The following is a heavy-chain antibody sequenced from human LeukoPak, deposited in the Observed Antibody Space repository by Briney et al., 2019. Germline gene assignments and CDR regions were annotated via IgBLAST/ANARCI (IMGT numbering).Heavy chain of an antibody. J-gene: IGHJ4*02. CDR1: GGSISSYY. CDR3: AGDMTAAYFDY. Sequence: TASETLSLTCTASGGSISSYYWSWIRQPPGKGLEWIGYIYYSGSTNYNPSLKSRVTISVDTSKNQFSLKLSSVTAADTAVYYCAGDMTAAYFDYWGQGTLVTVSS. V-gene: IGHV4-59*01. CDR2: IYYSGST. D-gene: IGHD3-16*01.